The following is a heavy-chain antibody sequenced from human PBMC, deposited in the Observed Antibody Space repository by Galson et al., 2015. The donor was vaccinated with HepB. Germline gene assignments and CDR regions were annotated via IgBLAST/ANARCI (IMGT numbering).Heavy chain of an antibody. CDR2: INPNSGGT. CDR1: GYTFTGYY. D-gene: IGHD3-22*01. Sequence: SVKVSCKASGYTFTGYYMHWVRQAPGQGLEWMGWINPNSGGTNYAQKFQGRVTMTRDTSISTAYMELSRLRSDDTAVYYCARASRITMIVVVYYYYGMDVWGQGTTVTVSS. CDR3: ARASRITMIVVVYYYYGMDV. V-gene: IGHV1-2*02. J-gene: IGHJ6*02.